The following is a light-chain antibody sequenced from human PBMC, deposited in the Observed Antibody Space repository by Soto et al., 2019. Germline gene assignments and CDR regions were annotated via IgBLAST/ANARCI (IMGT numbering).Light chain of an antibody. Sequence: DIQMTQSPSTLSASVGDRVTITCRASQSISTWLAWYQQKPGKAPKLLMYKASNLEGGVPSRFSGSGSGTEFTITINSLQPDDFATYYCQQYNTYPLSFGGGTTVEIK. V-gene: IGKV1-5*03. J-gene: IGKJ4*01. CDR2: KAS. CDR3: QQYNTYPLS. CDR1: QSISTW.